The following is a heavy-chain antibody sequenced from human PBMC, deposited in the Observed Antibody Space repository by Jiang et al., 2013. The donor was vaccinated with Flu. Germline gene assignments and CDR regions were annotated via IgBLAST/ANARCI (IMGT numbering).Heavy chain of an antibody. J-gene: IGHJ6*02. Sequence: SVKVSCKASGYTFTSYGISWVRQAPGQGLEWMGWISAYNGNTNYAQKLQGRVTMTTDTSTSTAYMELRSLRSDDTAVYYCARDYSGVLRYFDWLSHDYYYYGMDVWGQGTTVTVSS. V-gene: IGHV1-18*01. CDR1: GYTFTSYG. D-gene: IGHD3-9*01. CDR2: ISAYNGNT. CDR3: ARDYSGVLRYFDWLSHDYYYYGMDV.